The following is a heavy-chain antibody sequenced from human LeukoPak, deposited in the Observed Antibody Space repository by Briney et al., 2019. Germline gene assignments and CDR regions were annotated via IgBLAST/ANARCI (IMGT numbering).Heavy chain of an antibody. Sequence: ASVKVSCKASGYTFTSYYMHWVRQAPGQGLEWMGIINPSGGSTSYAQKFQGRVTMTRDTSTSTVYMERSSLRSEDTAVYYCARVTHDDPFDYWGQGTLVTVSS. CDR3: ARVTHDDPFDY. CDR2: INPSGGST. CDR1: GYTFTSYY. V-gene: IGHV1-46*01. D-gene: IGHD1-1*01. J-gene: IGHJ4*02.